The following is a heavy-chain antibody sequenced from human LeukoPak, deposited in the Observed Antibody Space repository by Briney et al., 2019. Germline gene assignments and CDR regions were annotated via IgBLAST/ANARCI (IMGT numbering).Heavy chain of an antibody. Sequence: SETLSLTCAVYGGSFSGYYWSWIRQPPGKGLEWIGEINHSGSTNYNPSLKSRVTISVDTSKNQFSLKLNSVTAADTAVYYCARRNPYAWNSASTYYYYYMDVWGKGTTVTISS. V-gene: IGHV4-34*01. D-gene: IGHD1/OR15-1a*01. CDR2: INHSGST. CDR1: GGSFSGYY. J-gene: IGHJ6*03. CDR3: ARRNPYAWNSASTYYYYYMDV.